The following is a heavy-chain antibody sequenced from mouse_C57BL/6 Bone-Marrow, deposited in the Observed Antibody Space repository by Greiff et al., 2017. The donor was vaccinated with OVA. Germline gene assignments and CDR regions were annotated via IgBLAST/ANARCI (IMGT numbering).Heavy chain of an antibody. V-gene: IGHV3-6*01. CDR1: GYSITSGYY. D-gene: IGHD1-1*01. CDR2: ISYDGSN. Sequence: EVQRVESGPGLVKPSQSLSLTCSVTGYSITSGYYWNWIRQFPGNKLEWMGYISYDGSNNYNPSLKNRISITRDTSKNQFFLKLNSVTTEDTATYYCAREGYYGSSPLAMDYWGQGTSVTVSS. CDR3: AREGYYGSSPLAMDY. J-gene: IGHJ4*01.